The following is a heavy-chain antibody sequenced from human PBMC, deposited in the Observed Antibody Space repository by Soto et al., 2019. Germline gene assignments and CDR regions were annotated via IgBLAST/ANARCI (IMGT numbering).Heavy chain of an antibody. J-gene: IGHJ4*02. D-gene: IGHD6-13*01. CDR2: TYYRSKWYY. Sequence: SQTLSLTCAISGDSVSSNSATWNLIRQSPSRGLEWLGRTYYRSKWYYDYAVSVKSRITINPDTSKNQFSLQLNSVTPEDTAVYYCARDPVTAADYLEYWGPGTLVTVSS. CDR3: ARDPVTAADYLEY. V-gene: IGHV6-1*01. CDR1: GDSVSSNSAT.